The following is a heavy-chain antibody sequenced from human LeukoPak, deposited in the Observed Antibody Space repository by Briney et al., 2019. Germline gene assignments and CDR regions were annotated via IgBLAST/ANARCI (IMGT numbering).Heavy chain of an antibody. Sequence: ASVTVSCKASGGTFSSYAINWVRQATGQGLEWMGWMNPNSGNTGYAQKFQGRVTMTRDTSISTAYMELSSLRSEDTAVYYCARGDLGYCSSTSCYVVDYWGQGTLVTVSS. CDR3: ARGDLGYCSSTSCYVVDY. V-gene: IGHV1-8*02. CDR2: MNPNSGNT. CDR1: GGTFSSYA. D-gene: IGHD2-2*01. J-gene: IGHJ4*02.